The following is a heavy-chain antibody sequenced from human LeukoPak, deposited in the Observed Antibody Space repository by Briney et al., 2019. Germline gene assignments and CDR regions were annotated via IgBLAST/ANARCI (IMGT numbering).Heavy chain of an antibody. CDR1: GGSISNYY. CDR3: ARGRYCSATICSGGDAFDI. V-gene: IGHV4-4*07. CDR2: IYTSAST. Sequence: PSETLSLTCTVSGGSISNYYWSWIRQPAGKGLEWIGRIYTSASTNYNPSLKSRVTLSVDASKNQFSLRLRSLTAADTAVYYCARGRYCSATICSGGDAFDIWGQGTVVTASS. D-gene: IGHD5-24*01. J-gene: IGHJ3*02.